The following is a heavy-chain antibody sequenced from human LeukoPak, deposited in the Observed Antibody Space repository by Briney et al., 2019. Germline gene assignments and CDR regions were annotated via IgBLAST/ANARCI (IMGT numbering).Heavy chain of an antibody. CDR2: FNPSGGST. V-gene: IGHV1-46*01. CDR1: GYTFTSYY. Sequence: GASVKVSCKASGYTFTSYYMHWVRQAPGQGLGWMGIFNPSGGSTSYAQKFQGRVTMTRDMSTSTVYMELSSLRSEDTAVYYCTRAGGEAASFTGAYYYMDVWGKGTTVTVSS. D-gene: IGHD6-25*01. CDR3: TRAGGEAASFTGAYYYMDV. J-gene: IGHJ6*03.